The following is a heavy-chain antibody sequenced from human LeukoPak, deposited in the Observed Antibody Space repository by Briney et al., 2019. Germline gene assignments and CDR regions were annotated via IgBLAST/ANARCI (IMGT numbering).Heavy chain of an antibody. V-gene: IGHV4-4*07. D-gene: IGHD3-10*01. J-gene: IGHJ6*03. CDR3: AREDSGSYYNFYYFYMDV. CDR1: GGSFSNYF. CDR2: IYPSGNT. Sequence: PSETLSLTCSVSGGSFSNYFWGWVRQPAGKGLEWIGRIYPSGNTNYNPSLKSRVTLSVDTSKTQFYLSLSSVTAADTAVYYCAREDSGSYYNFYYFYMDVWGKGTTVTISS.